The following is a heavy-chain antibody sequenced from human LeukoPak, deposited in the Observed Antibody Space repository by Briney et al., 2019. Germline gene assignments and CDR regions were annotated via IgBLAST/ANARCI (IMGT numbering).Heavy chain of an antibody. D-gene: IGHD1-1*01. CDR1: GYTFTGYY. CDR2: INPNSGGT. CDR3: ARTQPPVRSAFDI. V-gene: IGHV1-2*02. Sequence: EASVKVSCKASGYTFTGYYMHWVRQAPGQGLEWMGWINPNSGGTNYAQKFQGRVTMTRDTSISTAYMELSRLRSDDTAVYYCARTQPPVRSAFDIWGQGTMVTVSS. J-gene: IGHJ3*02.